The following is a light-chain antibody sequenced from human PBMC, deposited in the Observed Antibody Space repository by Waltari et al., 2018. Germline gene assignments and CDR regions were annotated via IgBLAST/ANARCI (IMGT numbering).Light chain of an antibody. Sequence: ENVLTQYPGTLSLSPGERDTLTCRASQTVRGSYLAWYQQKPGQAPRLLIYGASSRATGIPDRFSGSGSGTDFTLTISRLEPEDFAVYYCQRYDGSPVVTFGQGTKVEIK. V-gene: IGKV3-20*01. CDR3: QRYDGSPVVT. CDR1: QTVRGSY. CDR2: GAS. J-gene: IGKJ1*01.